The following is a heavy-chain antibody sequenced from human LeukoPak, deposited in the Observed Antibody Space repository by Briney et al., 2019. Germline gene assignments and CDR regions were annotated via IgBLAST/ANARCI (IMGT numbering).Heavy chain of an antibody. CDR2: ISGSGGGT. CDR1: GFTFSSYA. V-gene: IGHV3-23*01. Sequence: PGGPLRLSCAASGFTFSSYAVSWVRQAPGKGLEWVSGISGSGGGTYYADSVKGRFTISRHNSKNTLFLQMNSLRADDTAVYYCAKSVDYSNYGVDYWGQGTLVTVSS. CDR3: AKSVDYSNYGVDY. D-gene: IGHD4-11*01. J-gene: IGHJ4*02.